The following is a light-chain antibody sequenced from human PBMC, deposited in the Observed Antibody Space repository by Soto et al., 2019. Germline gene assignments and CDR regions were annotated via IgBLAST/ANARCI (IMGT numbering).Light chain of an antibody. CDR3: QHYNSWPPYT. Sequence: EIVLTQSPATLSVSPGERATLSCRASQSVSSNLAWYQQKPGQAPRLLIYGASTRATGVPARFSGSGSETDFTLTISNLQSEDCAVYYCQHYNSWPPYTFGQGTKVDIK. CDR2: GAS. V-gene: IGKV3D-15*01. J-gene: IGKJ2*01. CDR1: QSVSSN.